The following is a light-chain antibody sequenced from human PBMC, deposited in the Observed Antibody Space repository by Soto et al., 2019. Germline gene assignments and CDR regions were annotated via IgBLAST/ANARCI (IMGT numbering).Light chain of an antibody. V-gene: IGKV1D-13*01. Sequence: AIQLTQSPSSLSASVGDRVTITCRASQGISSALDWYQQKPGKAPKLLIYDAPSLESGVPSRFSGSGSGTDFTLTISSLQPEDFATYYCQQFNNYPYTFGQGTKLEIK. J-gene: IGKJ2*01. CDR1: QGISSA. CDR3: QQFNNYPYT. CDR2: DAP.